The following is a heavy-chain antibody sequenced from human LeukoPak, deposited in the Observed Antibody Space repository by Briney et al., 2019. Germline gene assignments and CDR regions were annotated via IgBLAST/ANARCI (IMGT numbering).Heavy chain of an antibody. V-gene: IGHV4-34*01. Sequence: SETLSLTCAVYGGSFSGYYWSWIRQPPGKGLEWIGEINHSGSTNYNPSLKSRVTISVDTSKNQFSLKLSSVTAADTAVYYCASGSRGGIAAEFDYWGQGTLVTVSS. J-gene: IGHJ4*02. CDR2: INHSGST. CDR3: ASGSRGGIAAEFDY. CDR1: GGSFSGYY. D-gene: IGHD6-25*01.